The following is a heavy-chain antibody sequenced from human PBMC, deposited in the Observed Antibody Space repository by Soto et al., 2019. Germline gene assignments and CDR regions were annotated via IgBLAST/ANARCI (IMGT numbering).Heavy chain of an antibody. V-gene: IGHV1-3*01. CDR3: ARGPPDYYGSGSFYRDYYGMAV. J-gene: IGHJ6*02. CDR2: INAGNGNT. D-gene: IGHD3-10*01. Sequence: ASVKVSCKASGYTFTSYAMHWVRQAPGQRLEWMGWINAGNGNTKYSQKFQGRVTITRDTSASTAYMELSSLRSEDTAVYYCARGPPDYYGSGSFYRDYYGMAVWGQGTTVTVSS. CDR1: GYTFTSYA.